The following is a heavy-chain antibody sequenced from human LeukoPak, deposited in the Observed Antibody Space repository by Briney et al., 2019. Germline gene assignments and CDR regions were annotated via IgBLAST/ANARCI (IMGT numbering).Heavy chain of an antibody. CDR3: ARDETGRYYGSGSSFDY. Sequence: PGGSLRLSCAASGFTFSSYGMHWVRQAPGKGLEWVAFIRYDGSNEYYADSVKGRFTISRDNSKNTLYLQMNSLRAEDTAVYYCARDETGRYYGSGSSFDYWGQGTLVTVSS. D-gene: IGHD3-10*01. J-gene: IGHJ4*02. V-gene: IGHV3-30*02. CDR1: GFTFSSYG. CDR2: IRYDGSNE.